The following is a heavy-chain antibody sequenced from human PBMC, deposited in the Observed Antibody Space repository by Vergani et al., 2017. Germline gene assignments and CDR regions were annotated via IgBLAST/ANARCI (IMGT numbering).Heavy chain of an antibody. V-gene: IGHV3-21*06. Sequence: EVQLVESGGGLVKTGGSLRLSCAASEFTFSTYSMNWVRQAPGKGLEWVSSISSGSTYTFYADSVKDRFTISRDNAKSTLYLHMSSLRAEDTAIYYCARDGEKVGYRRHNYLDFWGQGTLGTVSS. CDR3: ARDGEKVGYRRHNYLDF. D-gene: IGHD6-25*01. CDR1: EFTFSTYS. CDR2: ISSGSTYT. J-gene: IGHJ4*02.